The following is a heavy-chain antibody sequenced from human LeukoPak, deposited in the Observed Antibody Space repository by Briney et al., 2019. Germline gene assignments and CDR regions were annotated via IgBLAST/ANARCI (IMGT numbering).Heavy chain of an antibody. Sequence: GGSLRLSCAASGFTFSSDAMSWVRQATGKGLEWVSAISGSGGSTYYADSVKGRFTISRDNSKNTLYLQMNSLRAEDTAVYYCAKGSYYDILTGYYKGAFDIWGQGTMVTVSS. CDR2: ISGSGGST. V-gene: IGHV3-23*01. J-gene: IGHJ3*02. D-gene: IGHD3-9*01. CDR1: GFTFSSDA. CDR3: AKGSYYDILTGYYKGAFDI.